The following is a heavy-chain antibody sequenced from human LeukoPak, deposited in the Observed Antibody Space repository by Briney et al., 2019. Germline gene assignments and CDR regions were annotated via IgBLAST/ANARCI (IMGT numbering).Heavy chain of an antibody. Sequence: ASVKVSCKASGYTFTSYGISWVRQAPGQGLEWMGWISAYNGNTNYAQKLQGRVTMTTDTSTSTAYMELRSLRSDDTAVYYCARVQFCSGGSCSSFDYWGQGTLVTVSS. CDR3: ARVQFCSGGSCSSFDY. CDR1: GYTFTSYG. D-gene: IGHD2-15*01. V-gene: IGHV1-18*01. J-gene: IGHJ4*02. CDR2: ISAYNGNT.